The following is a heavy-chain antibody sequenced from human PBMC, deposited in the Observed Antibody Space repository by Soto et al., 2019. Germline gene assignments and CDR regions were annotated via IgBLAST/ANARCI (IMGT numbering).Heavy chain of an antibody. CDR1: GGSISSGDYY. Sequence: QVQLQESGPGLVKPSQTLSLTCTVSGGSISSGDYYWSWIRQPPGKGLEWIGYIYYSGSTYYNPSLTSPVTISVDTSKTQFSLKLSSVTAADTAVYYCATDVRGSYFDYWGQGTLVTVSS. D-gene: IGHD3-16*01. CDR3: ATDVRGSYFDY. V-gene: IGHV4-30-4*01. J-gene: IGHJ4*02. CDR2: IYYSGST.